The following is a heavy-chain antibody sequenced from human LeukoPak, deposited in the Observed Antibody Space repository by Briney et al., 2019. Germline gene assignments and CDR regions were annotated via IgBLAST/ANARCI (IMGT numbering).Heavy chain of an antibody. J-gene: IGHJ4*02. V-gene: IGHV3-23*01. D-gene: IGHD2-2*01. CDR1: GFTFSSYA. CDR2: ICGSGGST. Sequence: GGSLRLSCAASGFTFSSYAMSWVRQAPGKGLEWVSAICGSGGSTYYADSVKGRFTISRDNSKNTLYLQMNSLRAEDTAVYYCAKGRAVYCSSTSCYLDYWGQGTLVTVSS. CDR3: AKGRAVYCSSTSCYLDY.